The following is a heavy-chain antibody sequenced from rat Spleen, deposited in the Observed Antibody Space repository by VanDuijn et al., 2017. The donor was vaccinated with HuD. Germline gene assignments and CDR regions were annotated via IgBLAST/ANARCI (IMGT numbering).Heavy chain of an antibody. J-gene: IGHJ4*01. D-gene: IGHD4-3*01. CDR2: LWHDGDT. Sequence: QVQLKESGPGLVQPSQTLSLPCTVSGFSLTSYHVQWVRQPPGKGLEWRGVLWHDGDTSYTSPLKSRMSISRDTTKSQVFLKMNSLQTEDTATYYCGREGVYVMDAWGQGASVTVSS. CDR1: GFSLTSYH. CDR3: GREGVYVMDA. V-gene: IGHV2-32*01.